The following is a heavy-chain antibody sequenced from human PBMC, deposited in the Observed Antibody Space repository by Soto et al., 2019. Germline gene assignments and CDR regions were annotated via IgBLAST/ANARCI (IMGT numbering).Heavy chain of an antibody. Sequence: LRLSCSASGFTLNNYAMHWVRQAPGKGLEWVTFISSDGSDKFHADSVKGRITISRDDSKNTLYLQLNSLRTEDTAVYYCVRTNKNYYYGMDVWGQGTTVTVSS. CDR2: ISSDGSDK. CDR1: GFTLNNYA. J-gene: IGHJ6*02. CDR3: VRTNKNYYYGMDV. V-gene: IGHV3-30-3*01.